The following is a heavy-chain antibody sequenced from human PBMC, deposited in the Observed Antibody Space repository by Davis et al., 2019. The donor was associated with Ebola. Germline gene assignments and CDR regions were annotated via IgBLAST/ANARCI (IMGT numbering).Heavy chain of an antibody. V-gene: IGHV3-30-3*01. CDR2: ISYDGSNK. Sequence: GESLKISCAASGFTFRNHAMHWVRQAPGKGLEWVAVISYDGSNKYYADSVKGRFTISRDNSKNTLYLQMNSLRAEDTAVYYCARARCSGGSCRGGFFDYWGQGTLVTVSS. CDR3: ARARCSGGSCRGGFFDY. CDR1: GFTFRNHA. D-gene: IGHD2-15*01. J-gene: IGHJ4*02.